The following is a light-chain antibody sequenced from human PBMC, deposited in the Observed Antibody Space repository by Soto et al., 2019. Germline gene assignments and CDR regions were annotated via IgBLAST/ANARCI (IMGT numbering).Light chain of an antibody. CDR2: DAS. CDR3: QQRSNWPST. Sequence: EIVLTQSPATLSLSPGERATLSCRASQSVSSYLVWYQQKPGQAPRLLIYDASNRATGIPARFSGSGSGTDFTLAISSLEPEDFAVYYCQQRSNWPSTFVQGTMV. CDR1: QSVSSY. V-gene: IGKV3-11*01. J-gene: IGKJ1*01.